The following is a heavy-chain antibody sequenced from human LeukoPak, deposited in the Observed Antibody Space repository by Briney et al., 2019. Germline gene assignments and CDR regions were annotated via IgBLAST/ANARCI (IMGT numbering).Heavy chain of an antibody. CDR2: INGDGRST. V-gene: IGHV3-74*01. Sequence: PGGSLRLSRAASGVTFSNYWMHWVRQAPGKGLVWVSRINGDGRSTHYADSVQGRFTISRDNAKNTVYLQMNSLRAEDTAVYYCATVVTDTPVDYWGQGTLVTVSS. CDR3: ATVVTDTPVDY. CDR1: GVTFSNYW. D-gene: IGHD2-15*01. J-gene: IGHJ4*02.